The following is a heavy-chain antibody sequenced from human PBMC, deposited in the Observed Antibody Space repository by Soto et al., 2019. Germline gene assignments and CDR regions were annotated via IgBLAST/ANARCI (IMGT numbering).Heavy chain of an antibody. CDR3: AKENGYSSSWFEFDC. CDR1: GFTFSTYS. J-gene: IGHJ4*02. CDR2: ITGSGGST. D-gene: IGHD6-13*01. V-gene: IGHV3-23*01. Sequence: PGGSLRLSCAASGFTFSTYSMNWVRQAPGKGLEWVSAITGSGGSTHYADSVKGRFTISRDNSKNTLYLQMNSLRAEDTAVYYSAKENGYSSSWFEFDCWGQGTLVTVSS.